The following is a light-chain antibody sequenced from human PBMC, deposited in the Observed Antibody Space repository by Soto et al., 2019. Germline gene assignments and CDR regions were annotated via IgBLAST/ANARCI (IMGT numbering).Light chain of an antibody. CDR1: QGIRND. J-gene: IGKJ4*01. CDR2: AAS. V-gene: IGKV1-17*01. Sequence: IQVTQSPSSLSASVGDRVTITCRASQGIRNDLGLYLQKPGKAPKRLIYAASSLQSGVPSRFSGSGSGTEFTLTISSLQPEDFATYYCLHPTGTFGGGTKVDIK. CDR3: LHPTGT.